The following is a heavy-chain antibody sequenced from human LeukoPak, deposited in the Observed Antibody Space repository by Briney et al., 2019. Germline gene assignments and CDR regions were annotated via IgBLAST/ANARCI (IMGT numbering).Heavy chain of an antibody. CDR3: VRRELVTRAFDI. CDR1: GFTFSSYA. J-gene: IGHJ3*02. Sequence: GGSLRLSCATSGFTFSSYAMSWVRQAPGKGLEWVSAITASGTNAYNADSVKGRFTISRDNSKNTLYLQMNSLRAEDTAVYYCVRRELVTRAFDIWGQGTVVTVSS. V-gene: IGHV3-23*01. CDR2: ITASGTNA. D-gene: IGHD2-21*02.